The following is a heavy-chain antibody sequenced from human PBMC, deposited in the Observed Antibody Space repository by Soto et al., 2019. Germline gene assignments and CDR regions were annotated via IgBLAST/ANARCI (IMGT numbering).Heavy chain of an antibody. CDR3: TKGGVIVEDGLEM. CDR1: GFTFDDYA. Sequence: EGQVVESGGGLVQPGRSLRLSCSVSGFTFDDYAMHWVRQAPGKGLEWVSGITWKGDYTAYADSVKGRFTISRDNANKSLFLQMKSLRAEDTALYYCTKGGVIVEDGLEMWGQWTLVTVSS. V-gene: IGHV3-9*01. D-gene: IGHD1-26*01. J-gene: IGHJ3*02. CDR2: ITWKGDYT.